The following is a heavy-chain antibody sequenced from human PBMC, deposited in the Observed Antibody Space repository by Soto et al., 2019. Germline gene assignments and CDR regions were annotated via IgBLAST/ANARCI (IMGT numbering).Heavy chain of an antibody. D-gene: IGHD2-8*01. J-gene: IGHJ4*02. CDR2: IYYSGST. CDR1: GGSISSSSYY. V-gene: IGHV4-39*01. CDR3: AGEMGSLDY. Sequence: SETLSLTCTVSGGSISSSSYYWGWIRQPPGKGLEWIGSIYYSGSTYYNPSLKSRVTISVDTSKNQFSLKLSSVTAADTAVYYCAGEMGSLDYWGQGTLVTVSS.